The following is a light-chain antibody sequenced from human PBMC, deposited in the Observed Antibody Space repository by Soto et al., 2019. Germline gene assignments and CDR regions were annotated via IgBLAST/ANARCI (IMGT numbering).Light chain of an antibody. Sequence: EIVMTQSPATLSVSPGERVTLSCRASQSVSSYLAWYQQKPGQPPRLLIYDASTRATGIPARFSGSGSGTEFTLTVTSLQSEDFAVYYCQQYNNWPYTFGQGTKLEIK. J-gene: IGKJ2*01. CDR3: QQYNNWPYT. V-gene: IGKV3-15*01. CDR1: QSVSSY. CDR2: DAS.